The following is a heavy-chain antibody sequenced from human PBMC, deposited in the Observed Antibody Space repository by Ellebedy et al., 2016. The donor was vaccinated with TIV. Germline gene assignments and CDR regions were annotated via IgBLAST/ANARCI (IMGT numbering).Heavy chain of an antibody. CDR1: GGSFSAYY. D-gene: IGHD3-22*01. CDR3: AREVYYDTRPGWFDP. CDR2: INHSGST. J-gene: IGHJ5*02. V-gene: IGHV4-34*01. Sequence: SETLSLTCAVYGGSFSAYYWSWIRQPPGKGLEWIGEINHSGSTNYNPSLKSRVTISVDTSKNQFSLKLRSVTAADTAVYYCAREVYYDTRPGWFDPWGQGTLVTVSS.